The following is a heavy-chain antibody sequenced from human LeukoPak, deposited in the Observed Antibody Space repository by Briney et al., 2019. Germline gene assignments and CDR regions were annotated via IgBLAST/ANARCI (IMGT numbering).Heavy chain of an antibody. CDR3: ARGQTDYYYGMDV. J-gene: IGHJ6*02. Sequence: VASVKVSCKASGYTFTGYYMHWVRQAPGQGLEWMGWINPNSGGTNYAQKFQGWVTMTRDTSISTAYMELSRLRSDDTAVYYCARGQTDYYYGMDVWGQGTTVTVSS. V-gene: IGHV1-2*04. CDR2: INPNSGGT. CDR1: GYTFTGYY.